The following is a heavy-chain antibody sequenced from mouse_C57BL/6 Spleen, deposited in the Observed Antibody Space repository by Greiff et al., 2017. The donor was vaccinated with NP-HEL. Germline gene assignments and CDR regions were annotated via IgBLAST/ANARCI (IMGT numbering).Heavy chain of an antibody. D-gene: IGHD4-1*01. CDR3: AREDWDFDY. CDR1: GYTFTSYW. Sequence: QVQLQQPGAELVRPGSSVKLSCKASGYTFTSYWMDWVKQRPGQGLEWIGNIYPSDSETHYNQKFKDKATLTVDNSSSPAYMQLRILTSEVSSVFYSAREDWDFDYWGQGTTLTVSS. CDR2: IYPSDSET. J-gene: IGHJ2*01. V-gene: IGHV1-61*01.